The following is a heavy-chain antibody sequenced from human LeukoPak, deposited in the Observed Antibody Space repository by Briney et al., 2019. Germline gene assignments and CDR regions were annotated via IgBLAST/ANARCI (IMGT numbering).Heavy chain of an antibody. CDR2: IYYSGTA. D-gene: IGHD3-22*01. Sequence: PSETLSLTCTLSGGPIRNYQWSWFRQPPGKGLEGSGNIYYSGTANYNPSLKSRVIISVDTSKNQFSLRLRSVTGADTAVYYCARVTGYMIEDYFDYWGQGTLVTVSS. CDR1: GGPIRNYQ. J-gene: IGHJ4*02. CDR3: ARVTGYMIEDYFDY. V-gene: IGHV4-59*01.